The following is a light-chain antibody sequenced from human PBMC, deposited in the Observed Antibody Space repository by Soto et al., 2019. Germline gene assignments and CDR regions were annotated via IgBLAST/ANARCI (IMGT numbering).Light chain of an antibody. CDR1: QSISSW. Sequence: DIQMTQSPSTLSAYVGDRVTKTCRASQSISSWLAWYQQKPGKAPKLLIYDASSLESGVPSRFSGSGSGTEFSLTISSLQPDDFATYYCQQYGTFGQGTKVDI. CDR2: DAS. V-gene: IGKV1-5*01. CDR3: QQYGT. J-gene: IGKJ1*01.